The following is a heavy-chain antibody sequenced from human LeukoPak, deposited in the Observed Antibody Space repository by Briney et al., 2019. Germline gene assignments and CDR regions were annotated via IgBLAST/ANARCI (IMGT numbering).Heavy chain of an antibody. CDR3: ARRRGGVSTIGY. Sequence: GGSLRLSCAASGFTFSSYGMHWVRQAPGKGLEWVAVIWYDGSNKYYADSVKGRFTISRDNAKNSLYLQMNSLRAEDTAVYYCARRRGGVSTIGYWGQGTLVTVSS. CDR1: GFTFSSYG. CDR2: IWYDGSNK. D-gene: IGHD3-16*01. V-gene: IGHV3-33*01. J-gene: IGHJ4*02.